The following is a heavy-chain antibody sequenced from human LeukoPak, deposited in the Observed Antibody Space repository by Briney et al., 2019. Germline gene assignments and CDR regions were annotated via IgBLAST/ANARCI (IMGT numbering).Heavy chain of an antibody. CDR2: ISYDGSNK. CDR3: AKDLWGGIDY. V-gene: IGHV3-30*18. CDR1: GYTFSSYG. J-gene: IGHJ4*02. D-gene: IGHD3-16*01. Sequence: EPGGSLRLSCAASGYTFSSYGMHWVRQAPGKGLEWVAVISYDGSNKYYADSVKGRFTISRDNSKNTLYLQMNSLRAEDTAVCYCAKDLWGGIDYWGQGTLVTVSS.